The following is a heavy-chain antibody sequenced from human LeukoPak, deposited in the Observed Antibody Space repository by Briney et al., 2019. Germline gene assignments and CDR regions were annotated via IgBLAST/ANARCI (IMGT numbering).Heavy chain of an antibody. V-gene: IGHV3-64*02. J-gene: IGHJ4*02. Sequence: GGSLRLSCAASGFSFSSYAMHWVRQAPGKGLEYVSAILTNGITTYYADSVKGRFTISRDNSKNTLYLQMGSLRADDMAVYYCARPAGGVVGALDYWGQGILVTVSS. CDR3: ARPAGGVVGALDY. CDR2: ILTNGITT. D-gene: IGHD2-15*01. CDR1: GFSFSSYA.